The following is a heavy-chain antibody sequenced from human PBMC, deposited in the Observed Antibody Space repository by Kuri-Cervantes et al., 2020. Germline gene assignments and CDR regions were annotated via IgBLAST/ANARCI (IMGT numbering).Heavy chain of an antibody. J-gene: IGHJ4*02. CDR2: IIPIFGTA. Sequence: SVKVSCKASGYTFTSYGISWVRQAPGQGLEWMGGIIPIFGTANYAQKFQGRVTITADESTSTAYMELSSLRSEDTAVYYCASPKASSSWYRYDYWGQGTLVTVSS. V-gene: IGHV1-69*13. D-gene: IGHD6-13*01. CDR1: GYTFTSYG. CDR3: ASPKASSSWYRYDY.